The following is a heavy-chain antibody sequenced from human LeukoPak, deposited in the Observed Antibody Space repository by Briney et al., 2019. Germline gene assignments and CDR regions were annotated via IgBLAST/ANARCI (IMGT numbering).Heavy chain of an antibody. CDR1: GGTFSSYA. J-gene: IGHJ3*02. D-gene: IGHD5-12*01. CDR3: ARERPSGGGAFDI. CDR2: IIPIFGTA. Sequence: SVKVPCKASGGTFSSYAISWVRQAPGQGLEWMGGIIPIFGTANYAQKFQGRVTITADKSTSTAYMELSSLRSEDTAVYYCARERPSGGGAFDIWGQGTMVTVSS. V-gene: IGHV1-69*06.